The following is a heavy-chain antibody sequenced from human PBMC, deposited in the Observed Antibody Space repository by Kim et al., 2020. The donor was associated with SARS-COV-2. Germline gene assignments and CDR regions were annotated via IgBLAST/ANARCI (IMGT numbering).Heavy chain of an antibody. V-gene: IGHV4-59*01. D-gene: IGHD2-15*01. CDR3: ARDRPGVAARIYYYYGMDV. CDR1: GGSISSYY. Sequence: SETMSLTCTVSGGSISSYYWSWIRQPPGKGLEWIGYIYYSGSTNYNPSLKSRVTISVDTSKNQFSLKLSSVTAADTAVYYCARDRPGVAARIYYYYGMDVWGQGTTVTVSS. CDR2: IYYSGST. J-gene: IGHJ6*02.